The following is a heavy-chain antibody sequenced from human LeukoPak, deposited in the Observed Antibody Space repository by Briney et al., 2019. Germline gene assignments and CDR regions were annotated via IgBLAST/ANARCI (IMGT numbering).Heavy chain of an antibody. CDR2: MNSDGSGT. V-gene: IGHV3-74*01. CDR1: GFALSNYW. Sequence: GGSLRLSCAVSGFALSNYWMHWVRQAPGKGLEWVSRMNSDGSGTSYADSVKGRFTTSRDNSKNTLFLQMNSLRVEDTAVYYCSRANPSYSSHWGGAFDIWGQGTVVTVSS. CDR3: SRANPSYSSHWGGAFDI. D-gene: IGHD3-22*01. J-gene: IGHJ3*02.